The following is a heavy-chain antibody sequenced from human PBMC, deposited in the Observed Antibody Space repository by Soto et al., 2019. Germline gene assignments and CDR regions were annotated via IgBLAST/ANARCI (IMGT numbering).Heavy chain of an antibody. J-gene: IGHJ4*02. CDR3: ARGEGGTYDYVWGSPFDY. Sequence: QVQLVQSGAEVKKPGSSVKVSCKASGGTFSSYAISWVRQAPGQGLEWMGGIIPIFGTANYAQKFQGRVNIYGDKSTSTAYMELSSLRSEDTAVYYCARGEGGTYDYVWGSPFDYWGQGTLVTVSS. D-gene: IGHD3-16*01. CDR2: IIPIFGTA. CDR1: GGTFSSYA. V-gene: IGHV1-69*06.